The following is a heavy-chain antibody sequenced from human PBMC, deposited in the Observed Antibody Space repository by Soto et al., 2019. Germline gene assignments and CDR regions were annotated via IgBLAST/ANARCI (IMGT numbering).Heavy chain of an antibody. V-gene: IGHV3-33*01. Sequence: GSLRLSCAASGFTFSSYGMHWVRQAPGKGLEWVAVIWYDGSNKYYADSVKGRFTISRDNSKNTLYLQMNSLRAEDTAVYYCARGPPGLRYFDWLLAYWGQGTLVTVSS. CDR2: IWYDGSNK. CDR1: GFTFSSYG. D-gene: IGHD3-9*01. J-gene: IGHJ4*02. CDR3: ARGPPGLRYFDWLLAY.